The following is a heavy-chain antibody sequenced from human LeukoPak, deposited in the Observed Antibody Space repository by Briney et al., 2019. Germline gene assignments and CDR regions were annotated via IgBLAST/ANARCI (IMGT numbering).Heavy chain of an antibody. CDR3: AKDLSSGWYERDYFDY. D-gene: IGHD6-19*01. V-gene: IGHV3-9*01. CDR2: ISWNSGSI. Sequence: GRSLRLSCAASGFTFDDYAMHWVRQAPGKGLEWVSGISWNSGSIGYADSVKGRFTISRDNAKNSLYLQMNGLRAEDTALYYCAKDLSSGWYERDYFDYWGQGTLVTVSS. J-gene: IGHJ4*02. CDR1: GFTFDDYA.